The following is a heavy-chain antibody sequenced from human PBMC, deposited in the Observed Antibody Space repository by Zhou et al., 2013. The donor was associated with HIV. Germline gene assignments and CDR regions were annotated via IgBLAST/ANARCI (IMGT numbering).Heavy chain of an antibody. Sequence: QVQLVQSGAEVKRPGASVKVSCKASGYTLTDFGVSWVRQAPGQGLEWMGWISSFRGHTNYAQKLQGRVSVTTDASTNTAYMELRSLRSDDTAVYYCARALSARWGGGGFYYMDVWGKGPRSPSP. V-gene: IGHV1-18*01. CDR2: ISSFRGHT. J-gene: IGHJ6*03. CDR3: ARALSARWGGGGFYYMDV. CDR1: GYTLTDFG. D-gene: IGHD6-25*01.